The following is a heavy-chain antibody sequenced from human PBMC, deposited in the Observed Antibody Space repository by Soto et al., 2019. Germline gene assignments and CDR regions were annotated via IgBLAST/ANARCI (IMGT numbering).Heavy chain of an antibody. CDR3: ARAIGPTLFDY. J-gene: IGHJ4*02. Sequence: HPGGSLRLSCSASGFTFSSYDMHWVRQGPGKGLEWVSAIGTAGDTNYAGSVKGRFTISRENAKNSLYLQMNSLRAGDTAIYFCARAIGPTLFDYWGQGALVPVSS. CDR2: IGTAGDT. V-gene: IGHV3-13*04. D-gene: IGHD3-22*01. CDR1: GFTFSSYD.